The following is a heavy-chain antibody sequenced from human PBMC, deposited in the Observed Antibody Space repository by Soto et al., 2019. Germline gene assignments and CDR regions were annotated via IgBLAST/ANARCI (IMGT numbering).Heavy chain of an antibody. V-gene: IGHV3-9*01. CDR3: AREGIRSPLYY. Sequence: GGSLRLSCAASGFTFDDYAMHWVRQAPGKGLEWVSGISWNSGSIGYADSVKGRFTISRDNAKNSLYLQMNSLRAEDTAVYYCAREGIRSPLYYWGQGTLVTVSS. CDR2: ISWNSGSI. J-gene: IGHJ4*02. D-gene: IGHD4-17*01. CDR1: GFTFDDYA.